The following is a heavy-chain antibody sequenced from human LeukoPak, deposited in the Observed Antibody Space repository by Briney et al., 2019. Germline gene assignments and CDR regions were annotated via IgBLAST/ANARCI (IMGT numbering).Heavy chain of an antibody. CDR3: ARGIFGVVINDY. CDR2: IYYSGRT. V-gene: IGHV4-39*01. J-gene: IGHJ4*02. CDR1: GGSLTSSNQY. D-gene: IGHD3-3*01. Sequence: PSETLSLTCSVVGGSLTSSNQYWGWIRQPPGKGLEWIGSIYYSGRTYYNPSLKSRATISVDTSKKQFSLKLSSVTAADTAVYYCARGIFGVVINDYWGQGTLVTVSS.